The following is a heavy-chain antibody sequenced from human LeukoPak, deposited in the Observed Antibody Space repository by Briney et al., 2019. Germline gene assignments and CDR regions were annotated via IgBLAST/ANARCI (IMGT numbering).Heavy chain of an antibody. CDR1: GFSFSSYA. CDR3: ARELVVVTTISGHY. V-gene: IGHV3-30-3*01. CDR2: ISYDGSNK. J-gene: IGHJ4*02. Sequence: GRSLRLSCAASGFSFSSYAMHWVRQAPGEGLEWVALISYDGSNKYYADSVKGRFTISRDNSKNTLYLQMNSLRAGDTAVYYCARELVVVTTISGHYWGQGTLVTVSS. D-gene: IGHD2-21*02.